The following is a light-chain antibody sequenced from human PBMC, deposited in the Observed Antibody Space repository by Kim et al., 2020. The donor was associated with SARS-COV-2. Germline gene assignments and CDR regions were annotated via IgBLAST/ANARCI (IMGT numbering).Light chain of an antibody. CDR3: QQYTFWPRT. Sequence: VSPGERVTLSCRAGQSVASNLAWYQQKVGQAPRLLIYDASSRATGVPSRFSGSWSGTDFTLTITSLQSEDSAVYYCQQYTFWPRTFGQGTKVDIK. CDR1: QSVASN. V-gene: IGKV3-15*01. J-gene: IGKJ1*01. CDR2: DAS.